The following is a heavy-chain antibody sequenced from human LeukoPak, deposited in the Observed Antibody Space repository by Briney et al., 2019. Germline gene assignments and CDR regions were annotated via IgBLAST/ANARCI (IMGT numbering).Heavy chain of an antibody. CDR1: GFTFSSYA. CDR2: ISSSSSYI. CDR3: ARDISDDSSGYYSY. D-gene: IGHD3-22*01. V-gene: IGHV3-21*01. J-gene: IGHJ4*02. Sequence: GGSLRLSCAASGFTFSSYAMNWVRQAPGKGLEWVSSISSSSSYIYYADSVKGRFTISRDNAKNSLYLQMNSLRAEDTAVYYCARDISDDSSGYYSYWGQGTLVTVSS.